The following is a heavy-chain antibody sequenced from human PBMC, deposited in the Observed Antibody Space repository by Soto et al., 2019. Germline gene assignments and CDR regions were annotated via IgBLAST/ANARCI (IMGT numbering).Heavy chain of an antibody. CDR3: AKEWTTQNHLLFDFWSGYYFDY. J-gene: IGHJ4*02. V-gene: IGHV3-23*01. D-gene: IGHD3-3*01. CDR2: ISGSGGST. CDR1: GFTFSSYA. Sequence: GGSLRLSCAASGFTFSSYAMSWVRQAPGKGLEWVSAISGSGGSTYYADSVKGRFTISRDNSKNTLYLQMNSLRAEDTAVYYCAKEWTTQNHLLFDFWSGYYFDYWGQGTLVTVSS.